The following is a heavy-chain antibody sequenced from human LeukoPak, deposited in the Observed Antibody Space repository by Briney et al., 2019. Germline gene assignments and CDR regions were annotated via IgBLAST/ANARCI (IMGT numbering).Heavy chain of an antibody. D-gene: IGHD3-22*01. CDR3: ARDFGYYYDSSGYCDY. Sequence: ASVKVSCKASGYTFTGYYMHWVRQAPGQGLEWMGWISAYNGNTNYAQKLQGRVTMTTDTSTSTAYMELRSLRSDDTAVYYCARDFGYYYDSSGYCDYWGQGTLVTVSS. J-gene: IGHJ4*02. CDR2: ISAYNGNT. V-gene: IGHV1-18*04. CDR1: GYTFTGYY.